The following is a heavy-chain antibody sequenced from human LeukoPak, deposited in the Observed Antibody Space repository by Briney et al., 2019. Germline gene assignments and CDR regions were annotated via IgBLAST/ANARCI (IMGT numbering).Heavy chain of an antibody. CDR1: GFTFGDYA. CDR3: TRGGDCSGGSCYFEYGMDV. D-gene: IGHD2-15*01. J-gene: IGHJ6*02. Sequence: GGSLRLSCTASGFTFGDYAMSWVRQAPGKGLEWVGFIRSKAYGGTTEYAASVKGRFTISRDDSKSMAYLQMNSLKTEDTAVYYCTRGGDCSGGSCYFEYGMDVWGQGTTVTVSS. V-gene: IGHV3-49*04. CDR2: IRSKAYGGTT.